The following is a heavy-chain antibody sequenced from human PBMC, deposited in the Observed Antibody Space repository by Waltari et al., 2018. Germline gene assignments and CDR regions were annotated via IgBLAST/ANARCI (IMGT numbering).Heavy chain of an antibody. CDR3: ARDGHSYGSLYDY. D-gene: IGHD5-18*01. J-gene: IGHJ4*02. CDR2: INAGNGNT. CDR1: GYTFTSYA. Sequence: QVQLVQSGAEVKKPGASVKVSCKASGYTFTSYAIHWVRQAPGQRPEWMGWINAGNGNTRYSQEFQGRVTITRDTSASTAYMEVSTLRSEDTAVFYCARDGHSYGSLYDYWGQGTLVTVSS. V-gene: IGHV1-3*01.